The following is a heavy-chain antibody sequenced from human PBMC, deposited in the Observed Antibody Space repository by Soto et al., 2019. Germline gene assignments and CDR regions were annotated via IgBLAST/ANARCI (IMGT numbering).Heavy chain of an antibody. CDR3: ARGRLGGAAD. V-gene: IGHV4-34*01. CDR2: INGGGST. J-gene: IGHJ4*02. CDR1: GGSFSGYS. D-gene: IGHD1-26*01. Sequence: SETLSLTCAVHGGSFSGYSWTWIRQSPGKGLEWIGQINGGGSTNYNPSLKSRVTISVDTSKNQFSLKLSSVTAADTAVYYCARGRLGGAADWGQGTLVTVSS.